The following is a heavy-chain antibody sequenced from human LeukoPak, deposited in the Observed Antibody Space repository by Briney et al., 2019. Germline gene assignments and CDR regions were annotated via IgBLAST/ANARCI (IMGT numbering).Heavy chain of an antibody. CDR1: GYTFTSYG. J-gene: IGHJ4*02. V-gene: IGHV1-18*01. CDR2: ISAYNGNT. CDR3: ARDSITMIGGDRGYFDY. Sequence: ASVKVSCKASGYTFTSYGISWERQAPGQGLEWMGWISAYNGNTNYAQKLQGRVTMTTDTSTSTAYMELRSLRSDDTAVYYCARDSITMIGGDRGYFDYWGQGTLVTVSS. D-gene: IGHD3-22*01.